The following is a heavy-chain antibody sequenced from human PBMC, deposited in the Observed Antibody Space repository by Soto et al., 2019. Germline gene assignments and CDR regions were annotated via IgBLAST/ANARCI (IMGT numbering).Heavy chain of an antibody. Sequence: QVQLVQSGAEVKKPGSSVKVSCKASGGTFSSYTISWVRQAPGQGLEWMGRIIPILGIANYAQKFQGRVTITADKSTSTAYMELSSLRSEDTAVYYCATSPDLEMSTGDGDYWGQGTLVTVSS. J-gene: IGHJ4*02. CDR1: GGTFSSYT. CDR2: IIPILGIA. D-gene: IGHD3-10*01. V-gene: IGHV1-69*02. CDR3: ATSPDLEMSTGDGDY.